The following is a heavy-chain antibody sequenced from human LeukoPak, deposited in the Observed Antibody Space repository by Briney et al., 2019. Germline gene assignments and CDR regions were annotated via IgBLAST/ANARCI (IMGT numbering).Heavy chain of an antibody. J-gene: IGHJ5*02. CDR1: GSVFITYG. D-gene: IGHD5-24*01. CDR2: VSSYNGDT. V-gene: IGHV1-18*01. CDR3: ANPPMAHFGP. Sequence: ASVKVSCKAAGSVFITYGISWVRHAPGQGLEWMGWVSSYNGDTKYAQKFQDRVTMTRDLSTSTAYVELKDLTSDDTAVYFCANPPMAHFGPWGQGTLVTVSS.